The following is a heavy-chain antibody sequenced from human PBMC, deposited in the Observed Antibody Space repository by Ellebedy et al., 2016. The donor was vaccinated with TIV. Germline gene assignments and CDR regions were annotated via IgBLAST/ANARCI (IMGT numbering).Heavy chain of an antibody. Sequence: MPSETLSLICTVSGGSISSYYWSWIRQPPGKGLEWIGYISYSGSTNYNPSLKSRVTISVDTSKNQFSLKLNSVTAADTAFYYCARVVWQLPVSYAFDIWGHGTTVTVSS. CDR2: ISYSGST. D-gene: IGHD2-15*01. J-gene: IGHJ3*02. CDR1: GGSISSYY. CDR3: ARVVWQLPVSYAFDI. V-gene: IGHV4-59*01.